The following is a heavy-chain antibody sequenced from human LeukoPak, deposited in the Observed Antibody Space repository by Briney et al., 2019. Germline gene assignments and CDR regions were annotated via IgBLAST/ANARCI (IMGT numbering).Heavy chain of an antibody. CDR2: ISSSSSHI. CDR1: GFTFSSYS. Sequence: GGSLRLSCAASGFTFSSYSMNWVRQAPGKGLEWVSSISSSSSHIYYADSVKGRFTISRDNAKNSLYLQMNSLRAEDTAVYYCARDFVGSSSAPGYYYYGMDVWGQGTTVTVSS. J-gene: IGHJ6*02. D-gene: IGHD6-6*01. V-gene: IGHV3-21*01. CDR3: ARDFVGSSSAPGYYYYGMDV.